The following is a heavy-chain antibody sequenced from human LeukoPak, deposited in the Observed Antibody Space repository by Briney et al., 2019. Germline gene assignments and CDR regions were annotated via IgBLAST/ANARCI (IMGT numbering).Heavy chain of an antibody. CDR3: ARDGPYSTSSTHPP. J-gene: IGHJ5*02. CDR2: IKQDVSEK. D-gene: IGHD6-6*01. Sequence: GGSLRLSCAASGFTFSSSWMSWVRQAPGKGLEWKANIKQDVSEKYYVGSVKGRFTISRDNAKNSLYLQMDSLRAEDTAVYYCARDGPYSTSSTHPPWGQGTLVTVSS. CDR1: GFTFSSSW. V-gene: IGHV3-7*03.